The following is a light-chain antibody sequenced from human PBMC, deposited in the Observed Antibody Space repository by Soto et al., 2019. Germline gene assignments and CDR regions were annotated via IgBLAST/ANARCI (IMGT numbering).Light chain of an antibody. V-gene: IGKV1-5*03. CDR1: QSSSSW. J-gene: IGKJ1*01. CDR2: KAS. Sequence: DIQMTQSPSTVSASIGVRVIITCRARQSSSSWLAWYQQKPGKAPKLLIYKASSLQSGVPARFSGRGSGTQFTLTISSLQPDDFASYYCQQYSSSSTFGQANKVQIK. CDR3: QQYSSSST.